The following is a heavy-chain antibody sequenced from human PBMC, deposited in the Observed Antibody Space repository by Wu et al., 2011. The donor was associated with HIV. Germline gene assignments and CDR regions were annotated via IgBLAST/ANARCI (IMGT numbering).Heavy chain of an antibody. CDR2: INPKSGGS. CDR3: ARAGTYCSGGSCFPSEY. CDR1: GYTFTDYY. J-gene: IGHJ4*02. Sequence: QVHLVQSGAEVKKPGASVKVSCKASGYTFTDYYMHWVRQAPGQGLEWMGWINPKSGGSYYAQKFQGRVTMTRDTSISTAYMELSRLRSDDTAVFYCARAGTYCSGGSCFPSEYWGQGTLVTVSS. V-gene: IGHV1-2*02. D-gene: IGHD2-15*01.